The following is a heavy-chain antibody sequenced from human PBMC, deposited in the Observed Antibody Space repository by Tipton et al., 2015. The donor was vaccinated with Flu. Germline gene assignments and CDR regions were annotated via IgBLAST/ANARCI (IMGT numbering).Heavy chain of an antibody. V-gene: IGHV1-18*04. CDR3: ARGPEDYGDYPLDY. J-gene: IGHJ4*02. CDR1: GYTFTSYG. CDR2: ISAYNGNT. D-gene: IGHD4-17*01. Sequence: QLVQSGPEVKKPGASVKVPCKASGYTFTSYGISWVRQAPGQGLEWMGWISAYNGNTNYAQKLQGRVTMTTDTTTSTAYMELRSLRSDDTAVYSCARGPEDYGDYPLDYWGQGTLVTVSS.